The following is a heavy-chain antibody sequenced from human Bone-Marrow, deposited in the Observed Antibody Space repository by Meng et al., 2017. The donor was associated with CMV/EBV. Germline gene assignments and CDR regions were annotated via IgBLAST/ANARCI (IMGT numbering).Heavy chain of an antibody. V-gene: IGHV3-15*01. Sequence: GESLKISCSASGFTLSSNWMHWVRQAPGKGLEWVGRIKSKTDGGTTDYAAPVKGRFTISRDDSKNTLYLQMNSLKTEDTAVYYCTTDLVTYINADIDYWGQGTLVTVSS. J-gene: IGHJ4*02. CDR3: TTDLVTYINADIDY. D-gene: IGHD3-9*01. CDR1: GFTLSSNW. CDR2: IKSKTDGGTT.